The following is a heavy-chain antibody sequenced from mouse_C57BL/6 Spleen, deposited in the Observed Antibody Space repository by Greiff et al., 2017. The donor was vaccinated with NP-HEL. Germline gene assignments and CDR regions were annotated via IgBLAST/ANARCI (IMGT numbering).Heavy chain of an antibody. CDR2: ISSGGSYT. D-gene: IGHD2-4*01. J-gene: IGHJ3*01. V-gene: IGHV5-6*01. CDR3: ASPDISYDYGGLAY. CDR1: GFTFSSYG. Sequence: EVHLVESGGDLVKPGGSLKLSCAASGFTFSSYGMSWVRQTPDKRLEWVATISSGGSYTYYPDSVKGRFTISRDNAKNTLYLQMSSLKSEDTAMYYCASPDISYDYGGLAYWGQGTLVTVSA.